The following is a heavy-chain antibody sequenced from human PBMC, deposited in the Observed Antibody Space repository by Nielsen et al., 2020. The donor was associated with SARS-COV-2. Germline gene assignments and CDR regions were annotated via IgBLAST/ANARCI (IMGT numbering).Heavy chain of an antibody. Sequence: SETLSLTCAVYGGSFSGYYWSWIRQPPGKGLEWIGEINHSGRTNYNPSLKSRVTISVDTSKNQFSLKLSSVTAADTAVYYCARGKGQYQLPGRNWFDPWGQGTLVTVSS. CDR2: INHSGRT. J-gene: IGHJ5*02. V-gene: IGHV4-34*01. D-gene: IGHD2-2*01. CDR1: GGSFSGYY. CDR3: ARGKGQYQLPGRNWFDP.